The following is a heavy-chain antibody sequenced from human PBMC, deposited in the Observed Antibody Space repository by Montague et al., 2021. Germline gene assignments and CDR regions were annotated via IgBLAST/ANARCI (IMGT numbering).Heavy chain of an antibody. J-gene: IGHJ4*02. V-gene: IGHV4-61*01. D-gene: IGHD6-19*01. CDR1: GGSVSTGNYY. CDR2: IYYTGSS. CDR3: ARGQWLVPYYLDS. Sequence: SETLSLTCNVSGGSVSTGNYYWTWIRQTPGKELEWIGYIYYTGSSKYNPSLESRVTISISTSKKQFTLKLSSVTAADTAVYYCARGQWLVPYYLDSWGQGTLVTVSS.